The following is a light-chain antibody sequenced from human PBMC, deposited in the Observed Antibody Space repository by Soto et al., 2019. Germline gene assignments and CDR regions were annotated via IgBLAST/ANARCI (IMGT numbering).Light chain of an antibody. CDR1: SSDIGSNP. CDR3: VACDLSLNGYVV. Sequence: QSVLTQPPSASGSPGQGVTISCSGSSSDIGSNPVNWHQQLQGPAPKLVIYSNNHRPSGVTDRFSVSNSGASAARAISGLQFEDEGEYYCVACDLSLNGYVVFGGGTKLTV. V-gene: IGLV1-44*01. CDR2: SNN. J-gene: IGLJ2*01.